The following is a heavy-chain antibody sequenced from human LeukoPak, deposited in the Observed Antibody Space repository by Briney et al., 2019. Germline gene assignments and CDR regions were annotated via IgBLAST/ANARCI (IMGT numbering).Heavy chain of an antibody. CDR1: GGSISSYY. V-gene: IGHV3-23*01. Sequence: ETLSLTCTVSGGSISSYYCSWVRQAPGKGLEWVSAISGSGGSTYYADSVKGRFTISRDNSKNTLYLQMNSLRAEDTAVYYCAKVITMIVVASDAFDIWGQGTMVTVSS. J-gene: IGHJ3*02. D-gene: IGHD3-22*01. CDR3: AKVITMIVVASDAFDI. CDR2: ISGSGGST.